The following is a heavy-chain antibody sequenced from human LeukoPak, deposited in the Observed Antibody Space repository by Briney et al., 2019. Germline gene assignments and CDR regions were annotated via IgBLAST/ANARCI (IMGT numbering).Heavy chain of an antibody. J-gene: IGHJ4*02. CDR2: IYTRVST. CDR1: GGSISSYY. D-gene: IGHD1-26*01. V-gene: IGHV4-4*07. CDR3: ARENSGSYREFDY. Sequence: SETLSLTCTVSGGSISSYYWSWIRQPAGKGLEWIGRIYTRVSTNYNASLRSRVSISVDTSKNQFSLKLSSVTAADTAVFYCARENSGSYREFDYWGQGTLVTVSS.